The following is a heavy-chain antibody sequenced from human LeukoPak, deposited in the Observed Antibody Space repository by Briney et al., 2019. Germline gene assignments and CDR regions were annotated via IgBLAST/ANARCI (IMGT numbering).Heavy chain of an antibody. CDR3: ARETPYVWGSYRPIDY. J-gene: IGHJ4*02. CDR1: GGSFSGYY. Sequence: PSETLSLTCAVYGGSFSGYYWSWIRQPPAKGLEWIGEINHSGSTNYNPSLKSRVTISVDTSKNQFSLKLSSVTAADTAVYYCARETPYVWGSYRPIDYWGQGTLVTVSS. CDR2: INHSGST. V-gene: IGHV4-34*01. D-gene: IGHD3-16*02.